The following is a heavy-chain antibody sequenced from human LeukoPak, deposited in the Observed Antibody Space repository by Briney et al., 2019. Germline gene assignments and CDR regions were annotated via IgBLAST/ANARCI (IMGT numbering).Heavy chain of an antibody. CDR1: GYTSTSYG. V-gene: IGHV1-18*01. J-gene: IGHJ4*02. CDR3: ARDPSIYYYDSSGSGFDY. Sequence: ASVKVSCKASGYTSTSYGISWVRQAPGQGLEWMGWISAYNGNTNYAQKLQGRVTMTTDTSTSTAYMELRSLRSDDTAVYYCARDPSIYYYDSSGSGFDYWGQGTLVTVSS. D-gene: IGHD3-22*01. CDR2: ISAYNGNT.